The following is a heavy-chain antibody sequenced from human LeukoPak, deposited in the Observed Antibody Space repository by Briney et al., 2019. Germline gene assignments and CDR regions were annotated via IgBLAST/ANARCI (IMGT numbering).Heavy chain of an antibody. D-gene: IGHD4-23*01. CDR2: IRSDGSKK. J-gene: IGHJ4*02. Sequence: GGSLRLSCAASGLTFSSSGMHWVRQSPGKGLEWVAFIRSDGSKKSYADSVKGRFIISRDNSNNMVYLQMGSLRGEDTAVYYCARGVSVVTPIFDYWGQGTLVTVSS. CDR3: ARGVSVVTPIFDY. CDR1: GLTFSSSG. V-gene: IGHV3-30*02.